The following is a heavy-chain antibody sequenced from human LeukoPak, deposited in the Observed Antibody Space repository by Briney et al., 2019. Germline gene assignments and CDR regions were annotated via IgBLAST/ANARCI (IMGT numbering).Heavy chain of an antibody. CDR3: ATSRFITIFGANYYYYMDV. CDR2: IYHSGST. V-gene: IGHV4-30-2*01. Sequence: SETLSLTCTVSGGSLSSGGYYWSWIRQPPGKGLEWLGYIYHSGSTYYNPSLKSRVTISVDRSKNQFSLNLSSVTAADTAVYYCATSRFITIFGANYYYYMDVWGKGITVTVSS. CDR1: GGSLSSGGYY. J-gene: IGHJ6*03. D-gene: IGHD3-3*01.